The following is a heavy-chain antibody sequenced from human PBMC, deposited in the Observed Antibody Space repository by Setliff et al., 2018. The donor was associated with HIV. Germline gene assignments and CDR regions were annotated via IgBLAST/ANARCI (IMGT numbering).Heavy chain of an antibody. J-gene: IGHJ4*02. D-gene: IGHD3-9*01. V-gene: IGHV4-4*07. Sequence: SETLSLTCTVSGGSISSYYWSWIRQPAGKGLEWIGRIYTSGTTNYNPSLKSRVTISVDTSKNQLSLKVASVTAADTALYFCARATESSYDLLTAFWFFDSWGQGTPVTVSS. CDR3: ARATESSYDLLTAFWFFDS. CDR2: IYTSGTT. CDR1: GGSISSYY.